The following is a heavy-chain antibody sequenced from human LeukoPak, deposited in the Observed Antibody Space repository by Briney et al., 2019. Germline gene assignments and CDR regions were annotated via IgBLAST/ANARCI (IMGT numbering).Heavy chain of an antibody. CDR3: ARLKFYDSTGYTPGHYMDV. V-gene: IGHV4-4*07. J-gene: IGHJ6*03. CDR1: GGPIYSYY. CDR2: LYPGVST. D-gene: IGHD3-22*01. Sequence: SETLSLTCTVSGGPIYSYYWSWIRQTAGKGLEWIGRLYPGVSTDYNPSPKSRVTMSVDTSKNQFVLKLGAVTAADTAVYYCARLKFYDSTGYTPGHYMDVWGKGTTVTVSS.